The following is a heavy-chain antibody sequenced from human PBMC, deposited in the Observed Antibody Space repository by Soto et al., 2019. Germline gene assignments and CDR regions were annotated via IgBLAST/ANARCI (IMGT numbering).Heavy chain of an antibody. J-gene: IGHJ4*02. V-gene: IGHV1-18*01. Sequence: QVHLVQSGAEVKKPGASVKVSCKGSGYDFTTYGITWVRQAPGQGLEWMAWISAHNGNTDYAQKLQGRVTVTRDTSTSTAYMELRGLRSDDAAVYYCARGRYGDSWGQGALVTVSS. CDR2: ISAHNGNT. CDR3: ARGRYGDS. D-gene: IGHD1-1*01. CDR1: GYDFTTYG.